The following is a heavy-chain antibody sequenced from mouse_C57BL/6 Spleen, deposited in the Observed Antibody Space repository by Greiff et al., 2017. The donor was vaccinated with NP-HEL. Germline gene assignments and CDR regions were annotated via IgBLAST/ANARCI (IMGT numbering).Heavy chain of an antibody. Sequence: VQLQQPGAELVKPGASVKLSCKASGYTFTSYWMQWVKQRPGQGLEWIGEIDPSDSYTNYNQKFKGKATLTVDTSSSPAYMQLSSLTSEDSAVYYCARRENYDSDWFAYWGQGTLVTVSA. CDR3: ARRENYDSDWFAY. CDR2: IDPSDSYT. CDR1: GYTFTSYW. D-gene: IGHD2-4*01. J-gene: IGHJ3*01. V-gene: IGHV1-50*01.